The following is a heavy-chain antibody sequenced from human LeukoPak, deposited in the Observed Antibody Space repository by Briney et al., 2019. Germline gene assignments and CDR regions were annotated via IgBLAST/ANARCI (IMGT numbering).Heavy chain of an antibody. CDR3: ARQTTVTTFWAYYFDY. D-gene: IGHD4-11*01. V-gene: IGHV5-51*01. J-gene: IGHJ4*02. CDR2: IYPGDSDT. Sequence: GESLKISCKGSGYSFTSYWIGWVRQMTGKGLEWMGIIYPGDSDTRYSPSFQGQVTISADKSISTAYLQWSSLKASDTAMYYCARQTTVTTFWAYYFDYWGQGTLVTVSS. CDR1: GYSFTSYW.